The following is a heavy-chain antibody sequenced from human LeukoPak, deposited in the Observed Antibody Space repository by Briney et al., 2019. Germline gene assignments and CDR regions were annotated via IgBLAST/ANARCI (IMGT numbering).Heavy chain of an antibody. Sequence: ASVKVSCKASGYTFTGYYMHWVRQAPGQGLEWMGWINPNSGGTNYAQKFQGRVTMTRDTSISTAYMELSRLRSDDTAVYYCARGEWFGELLYAFDIWGQGTMVTVSS. CDR3: ARGEWFGELLYAFDI. CDR2: INPNSGGT. J-gene: IGHJ3*02. CDR1: GYTFTGYY. V-gene: IGHV1-2*02. D-gene: IGHD3-10*01.